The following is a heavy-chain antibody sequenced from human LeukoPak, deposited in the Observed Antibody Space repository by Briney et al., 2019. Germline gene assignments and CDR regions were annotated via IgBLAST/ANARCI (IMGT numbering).Heavy chain of an antibody. Sequence: ASVKVSCKASGYTFNNDDVNWVRQASGQGLEWMGWVNPKSGNTGYAQSFQGRVTMTRNTSISTAYMELSSLGSEDTAVYYCARPRENSYGSGTYRPYYFNCWGQGTLVTVSS. CDR3: ARPRENSYGSGTYRPYYFNC. J-gene: IGHJ4*02. CDR2: VNPKSGNT. V-gene: IGHV1-8*01. D-gene: IGHD3-10*01. CDR1: GYTFNNDD.